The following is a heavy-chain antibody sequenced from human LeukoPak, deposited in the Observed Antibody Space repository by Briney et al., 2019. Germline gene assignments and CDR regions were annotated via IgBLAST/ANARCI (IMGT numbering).Heavy chain of an antibody. CDR3: ARPTVSYYYYYMDV. J-gene: IGHJ6*03. Sequence: PSETLSLTCGVSGYSISSGYYWGWIRQPPGKGLEWIGSLYHAGSTYYNPSLKSRVTISVDTSKNQFSLRLSSVAAADTAVYYCARPTVSYYYYYMDVWGKGTTVTVSS. V-gene: IGHV4-38-2*01. CDR1: GYSISSGYY. CDR2: LYHAGST. D-gene: IGHD4-11*01.